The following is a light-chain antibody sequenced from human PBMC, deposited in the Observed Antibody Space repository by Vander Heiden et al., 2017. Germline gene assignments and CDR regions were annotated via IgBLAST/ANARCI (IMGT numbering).Light chain of an antibody. V-gene: IGKV3-11*01. CDR3: QRRCTWALT. CDR1: PSVSCS. Sequence: EIVLSQSPATLPSSPGERATLSCRASPSVSCSSACDQQRPGQAPRLLIYGASNRATGIPARFSGTGSATDFTLTISSLEPEDFAVYYCQRRCTWALTFGGGTKVEI. J-gene: IGKJ4*01. CDR2: GAS.